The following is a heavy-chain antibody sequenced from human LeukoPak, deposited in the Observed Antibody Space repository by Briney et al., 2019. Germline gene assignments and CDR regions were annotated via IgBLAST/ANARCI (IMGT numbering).Heavy chain of an antibody. CDR1: GFTFSSYW. CDR2: IKQDGSEK. V-gene: IGHV3-7*01. D-gene: IGHD1-1*01. J-gene: IGHJ4*02. Sequence: GGSLRLSCAASGFTFSSYWMNWVRQAPGKGLEWVANIKQDGSEKYYVDSVRGRFTISRDNAKNSLYLQMNSLRVEDTAMYYCVRDFSLTRLERPFDYWGQGTLVTVSS. CDR3: VRDFSLTRLERPFDY.